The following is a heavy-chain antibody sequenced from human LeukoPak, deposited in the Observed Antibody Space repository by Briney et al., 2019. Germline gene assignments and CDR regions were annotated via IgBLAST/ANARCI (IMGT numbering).Heavy chain of an antibody. CDR1: GGSISGYY. CDR2: VYTSGST. J-gene: IGHJ4*02. CDR3: ARGPDTAMVHFDY. V-gene: IGHV4-4*07. D-gene: IGHD5-18*01. Sequence: SETLSLTCTVSGGSISGYYWSWIRQPAGKGLEWIGRVYTSGSTHYNPSLKSRVTMSVDTSKNQFSLKLSSVTAADTAVYYCARGPDTAMVHFDYWGQGTLVTVSS.